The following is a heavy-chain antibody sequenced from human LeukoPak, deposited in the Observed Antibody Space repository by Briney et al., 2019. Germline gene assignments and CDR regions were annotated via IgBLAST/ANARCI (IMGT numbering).Heavy chain of an antibody. CDR3: ASSLGGYSYGFDY. D-gene: IGHD5-12*01. J-gene: IGHJ4*02. V-gene: IGHV3-7*03. Sequence: PGGSLRLSCEASGFIFSSYWMSWARQAPGKGLEWVANIKQDGSEKYYVDSVKGRFTISRDNAKKSLYVQMNSLSAEDTAVYYCASSLGGYSYGFDYWGQGTLVTVSS. CDR1: GFIFSSYW. CDR2: IKQDGSEK.